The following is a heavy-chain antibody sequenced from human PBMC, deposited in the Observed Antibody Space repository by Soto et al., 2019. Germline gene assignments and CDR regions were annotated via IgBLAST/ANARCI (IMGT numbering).Heavy chain of an antibody. CDR2: ISAYNGDT. CDR1: GYTFTSYA. D-gene: IGHD5-18*01. Sequence: QVQLVQSGAEVKKPGASVKVYCKASGYTFTSYAINWVRPAPGQGLEWMGWISAYNGDTNYARKLQGRVTMTTDTSTSTAYMELKSLRSDDTAVYYWARGDMAMDHWFDPWGQGTLVTVSS. V-gene: IGHV1-18*01. CDR3: ARGDMAMDHWFDP. J-gene: IGHJ5*02.